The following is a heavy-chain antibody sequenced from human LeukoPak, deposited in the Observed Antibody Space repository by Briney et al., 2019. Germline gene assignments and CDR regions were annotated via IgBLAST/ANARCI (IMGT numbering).Heavy chain of an antibody. CDR2: INPNSGGT. V-gene: IGHV1-2*02. D-gene: IGHD3-10*01. J-gene: IGHJ6*02. CDR1: GYTFTGYY. Sequence: ASVKVSCKASGYTFTGYYMHWVRQAPGQGLEWMGWINPNSGGTNYAQKFQGRVTMTRDTSISTDYMELSRLRSDDTAVYYCARDKIWFGELLYYYYYYGMDVWGQGTTVTVSS. CDR3: ARDKIWFGELLYYYYYYGMDV.